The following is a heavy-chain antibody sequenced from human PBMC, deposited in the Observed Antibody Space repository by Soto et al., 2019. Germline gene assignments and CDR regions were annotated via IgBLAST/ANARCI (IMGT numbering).Heavy chain of an antibody. CDR1: GFTFSSYG. J-gene: IGHJ4*02. Sequence: PGGSLRLSCAASGFTFSSYGMHWVRQAPGKGLEWVAVISYDGSNKYYADSVKGRFTISRDNSKNTLYLQMNSLRAEDTAVYYCAKDRGDCYSWVPYYFDYWGQGTLVTVSS. D-gene: IGHD2-21*02. CDR2: ISYDGSNK. CDR3: AKDRGDCYSWVPYYFDY. V-gene: IGHV3-30*18.